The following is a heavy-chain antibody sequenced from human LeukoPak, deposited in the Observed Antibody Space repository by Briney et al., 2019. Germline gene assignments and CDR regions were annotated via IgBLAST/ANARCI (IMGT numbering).Heavy chain of an antibody. CDR1: GFTFSDYY. CDR2: VSGSDENK. CDR3: ARAGLGGHYIDY. V-gene: IGHV3-11*01. Sequence: GGSLRLSCAASGFTFSDYYRTWIRQAPGQGLEWISYVSGSDENKYYAGSVRGRFAISRDNAEKSLFLQMSNVRAEDTAVYYCARAGLGGHYIDYWGQGTLVTVSS. J-gene: IGHJ4*02. D-gene: IGHD2-15*01.